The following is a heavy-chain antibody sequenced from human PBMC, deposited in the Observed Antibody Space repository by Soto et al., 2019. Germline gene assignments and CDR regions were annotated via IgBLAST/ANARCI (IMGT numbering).Heavy chain of an antibody. CDR3: ASLGAYYQSLHP. CDR1: GGSFSPNY. CDR2: IYYGGTT. J-gene: IGHJ5*02. Sequence: QVQLQESGPGLVKPSETLSLTCRLSGGSFSPNYWGWFRQSPGKGLEWVGYIYYGGTTSYNPSLSSRFAISLETSKSHFSLRLSSVTAADTAVYYCASLGAYYQSLHPWGPGTLVTVSS. V-gene: IGHV4-59*08. D-gene: IGHD2-21*01.